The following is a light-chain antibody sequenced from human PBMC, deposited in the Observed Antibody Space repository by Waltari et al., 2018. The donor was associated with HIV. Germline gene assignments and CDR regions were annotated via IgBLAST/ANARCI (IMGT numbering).Light chain of an antibody. J-gene: IGKJ3*01. CDR1: QSISNW. Sequence: DIQMTQSPSTLSASVGERVTITCRASQSISNWLAWYQQKPGKAPKLLIYKASSLESGVPSRFSGSGSGTEFSLTISSLQPDDFAIYYCQHYNSYSFTFGPGTKVGIK. CDR3: QHYNSYSFT. V-gene: IGKV1-5*03. CDR2: KAS.